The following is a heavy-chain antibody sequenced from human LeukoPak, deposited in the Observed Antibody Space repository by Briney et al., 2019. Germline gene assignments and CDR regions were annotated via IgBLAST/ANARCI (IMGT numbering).Heavy chain of an antibody. V-gene: IGHV4-39*01. J-gene: IGHJ4*02. CDR2: IYYSRST. Sequence: RPSETLSLTCTASGGSISSSSYYWGWIRQPPGKGLEWIGSIYYSRSTYYNPSLKSRITISVDTSNNQFSLKHRSVPAADTAVYYCPSASLLVYYFDYWGQAILVTVSS. D-gene: IGHD2-8*02. CDR1: GGSISSSSYY. CDR3: PSASLLVYYFDY.